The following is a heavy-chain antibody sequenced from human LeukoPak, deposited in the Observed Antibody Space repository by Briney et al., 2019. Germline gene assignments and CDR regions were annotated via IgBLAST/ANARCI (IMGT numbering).Heavy chain of an antibody. CDR3: ARGSGGASYYFDY. Sequence: QPAESLTLSCAASGFTFSSYWMSWVRQAPGKGLEWVANIKPDGSEKYYVDSVKGRFTISRDNAKSSLYLQMNSLRAEDTAVYYCARGSGGASYYFDYWGQGTLVTVSS. CDR2: IKPDGSEK. D-gene: IGHD1-26*01. CDR1: GFTFSSYW. V-gene: IGHV3-7*01. J-gene: IGHJ4*02.